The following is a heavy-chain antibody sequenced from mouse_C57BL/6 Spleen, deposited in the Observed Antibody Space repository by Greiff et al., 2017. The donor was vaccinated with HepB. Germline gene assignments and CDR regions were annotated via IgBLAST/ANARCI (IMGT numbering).Heavy chain of an antibody. CDR2: ISDGGSYT. J-gene: IGHJ4*01. CDR1: GFTFSSYA. D-gene: IGHD3-3*01. V-gene: IGHV5-4*01. Sequence: EVKVVESGGGLVKPGGSLKLSCAASGFTFSSYAMSWVRQTPEKRLEWVATISDGGSYTYYPDNVKGRFTISRDNAKNNLYLQMSHLKSEDTAMYYCARDRAGDYAMDYWGQGTSVTVSS. CDR3: ARDRAGDYAMDY.